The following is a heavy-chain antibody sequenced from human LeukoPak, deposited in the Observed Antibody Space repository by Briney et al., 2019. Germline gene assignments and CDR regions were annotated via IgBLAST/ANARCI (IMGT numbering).Heavy chain of an antibody. CDR3: ATLVGATLADY. J-gene: IGHJ4*02. CDR1: GFTFSSYS. D-gene: IGHD1-26*01. CDR2: ISSSSSYI. Sequence: GGTLRLSCAASGFTFSSYSMNWVRQAPGKGLEWVSSISSSSSYICYADSVKGRFTISRDNAKNSLYLQMNSLRAEDTAVYYCATLVGATLADYWGQGTLVTVSS. V-gene: IGHV3-21*01.